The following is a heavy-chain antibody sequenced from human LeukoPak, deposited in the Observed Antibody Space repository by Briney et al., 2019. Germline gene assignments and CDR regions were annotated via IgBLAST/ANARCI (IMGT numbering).Heavy chain of an antibody. V-gene: IGHV3-21*01. D-gene: IGHD2-15*01. Sequence: AGSLRLSCSTAGCTFSSDSMNWVRQAPGRGLEWVSSISSSNSYRYYADSVKGRFTISRDNAKNSLYLQMNSLRAEDTAVYSCARDQICSGGGCYSSPYNYYGMNVWGQGTTVTVS. CDR3: ARDQICSGGGCYSSPYNYYGMNV. CDR1: GCTFSSDS. J-gene: IGHJ6*02. CDR2: ISSSNSYR.